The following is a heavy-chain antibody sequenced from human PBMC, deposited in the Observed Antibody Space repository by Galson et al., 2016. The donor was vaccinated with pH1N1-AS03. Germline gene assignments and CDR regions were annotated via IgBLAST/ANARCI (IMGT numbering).Heavy chain of an antibody. CDR2: ITSSGSTI. J-gene: IGHJ5*02. CDR1: GFTFSSYE. Sequence: SLRLSCAASGFTFSSYEMNWVRQAPGKGLEWVSYITSSGSTIYNADSVKGRFTISRDNAKNSLYLQMNSLRDEDTGVYYCARALQHIGTHETWGQGTLVNVSS. V-gene: IGHV3-48*03. CDR3: ARALQHIGTHET. D-gene: IGHD2-21*01.